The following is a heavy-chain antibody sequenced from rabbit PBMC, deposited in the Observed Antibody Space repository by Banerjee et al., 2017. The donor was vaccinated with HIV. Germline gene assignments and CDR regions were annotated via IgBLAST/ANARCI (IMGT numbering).Heavy chain of an antibody. D-gene: IGHD6-1*01. CDR2: IGTGSDST. CDR3: TRRGYSYNYANAAYAPYFNL. CDR1: GIDFSSYYY. J-gene: IGHJ4*01. Sequence: QQQLEESGGGLVKPGGTLTLTCKASGIDFSSYYYMCWVRQAPGKGLEWIACIGTGSDSTYYASWAKGRFTISKTSSTTVTLQMTSLTAADTATYFCTRRGYSYNYANAAYAPYFNLWGPVSMV. V-gene: IGHV1S45*01.